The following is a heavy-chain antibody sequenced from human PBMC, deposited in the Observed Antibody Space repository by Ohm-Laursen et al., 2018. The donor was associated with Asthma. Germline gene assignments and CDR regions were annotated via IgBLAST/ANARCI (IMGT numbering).Heavy chain of an antibody. CDR3: AREMQYSSSWFDY. V-gene: IGHV3-30-3*01. CDR2: ISYDGSNK. J-gene: IGHJ4*02. Sequence: SLRLSCAASGFTFSSYAMHWVRQAPGKGLEWVAVISYDGSNKYYADSVKGRFTISRDNSKNTLYLQMNSLRAEDTAVYYCAREMQYSSSWFDYWGQGTMVTVSS. CDR1: GFTFSSYA. D-gene: IGHD6-13*01.